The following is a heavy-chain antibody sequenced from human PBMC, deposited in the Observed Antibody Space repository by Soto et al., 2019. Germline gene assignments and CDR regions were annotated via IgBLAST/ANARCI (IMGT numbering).Heavy chain of an antibody. Sequence: QVQLVQSGGEVRKHGASVNVSCKASGYTFASYAITWVRQAPGEGLEWMGWISTSSGNANYAQRLQGRVTITRDTATTPVYLQLRSLRSDDSAVYFCARSVGYPDYWGQGTLVTVSS. CDR2: ISTSSGNA. V-gene: IGHV1-18*01. J-gene: IGHJ4*02. CDR1: GYTFASYA. CDR3: ARSVGYPDY. D-gene: IGHD5-18*01.